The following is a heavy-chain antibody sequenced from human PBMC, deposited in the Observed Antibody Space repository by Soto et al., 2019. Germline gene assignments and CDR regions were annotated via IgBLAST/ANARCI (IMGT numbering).Heavy chain of an antibody. CDR1: GFTFSTFW. J-gene: IGHJ6*02. CDR3: GRDEVRNGVGV. CDR2: IKGDGSEK. Sequence: PGGSLRLSCEASGFTFSTFWMSWVRQAPGKGLEWVANIKGDGSEKRYVDSVKGRLTISRDNAKNLVYLQMNSLRVEDTALYYCGRDEVRNGVGVWGQGTMVTVSS. V-gene: IGHV3-7*01.